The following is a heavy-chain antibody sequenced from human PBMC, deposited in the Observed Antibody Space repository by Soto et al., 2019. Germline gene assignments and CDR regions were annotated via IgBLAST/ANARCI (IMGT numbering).Heavy chain of an antibody. CDR3: ARGRGYSNPNYYYYYGMDV. CDR2: IWYDGSNK. V-gene: IGHV3-33*01. D-gene: IGHD4-4*01. J-gene: IGHJ6*02. CDR1: GFTFSSYG. Sequence: GSLRLSCAASGFTFSSYGMHWVRQAPGKGLEWVAVIWYDGSNKYYADSVKGRFTISRDNSKNTLYLQMNSLRAEDTAVYYCARGRGYSNPNYYYYYGMDVWGQGTTVTVSS.